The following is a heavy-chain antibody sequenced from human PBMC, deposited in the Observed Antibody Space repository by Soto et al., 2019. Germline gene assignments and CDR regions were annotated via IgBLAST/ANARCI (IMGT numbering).Heavy chain of an antibody. J-gene: IGHJ5*02. D-gene: IGHD2-2*01. Sequence: EVQLVESGGGLVKPGGSLRLSCAASGFTFSSYSMNWVRQAPGKGLEWVSSISSSSSYIYYADSVKGRFTISRDNAKNSLYLQMNSLRAEDTAVYYCAREYCSSTSCSPMGLRFLEWFRAGAFDPWGQGTLVTVSS. V-gene: IGHV3-21*01. CDR2: ISSSSSYI. CDR1: GFTFSSYS. CDR3: AREYCSSTSCSPMGLRFLEWFRAGAFDP.